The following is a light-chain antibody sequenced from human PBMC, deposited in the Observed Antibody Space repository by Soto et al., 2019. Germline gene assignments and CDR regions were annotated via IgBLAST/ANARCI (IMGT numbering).Light chain of an antibody. CDR1: LTITSW. Sequence: DIQMTQSPASVSASXGGWVIITXXASLTITSWVAWYQQVPGKAPKLLIYDASILQTGVPSRFSGSGSGTDFTLTINSLQPEDFATYYCQQAKSFPVTFGQGTRLEIK. CDR3: QQAKSFPVT. J-gene: IGKJ5*01. CDR2: DAS. V-gene: IGKV1-12*01.